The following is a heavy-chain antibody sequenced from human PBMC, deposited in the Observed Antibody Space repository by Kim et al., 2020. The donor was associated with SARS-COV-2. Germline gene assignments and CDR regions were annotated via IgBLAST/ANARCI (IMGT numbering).Heavy chain of an antibody. CDR2: LTGSGAES. V-gene: IGHV3-23*01. CDR3: AKRHSSSWYFDH. Sequence: GRSLRLSCAASGFTFGSHAMTWVRQAPGTGLEWVSTLTGSGAESFYTDSVKGRFTISRDNSKNTLYLQMSSLRAEDTAVYYCAKRHSSSWYFDHWGQGTLVTVSS. J-gene: IGHJ4*02. D-gene: IGHD6-13*01. CDR1: GFTFGSHA.